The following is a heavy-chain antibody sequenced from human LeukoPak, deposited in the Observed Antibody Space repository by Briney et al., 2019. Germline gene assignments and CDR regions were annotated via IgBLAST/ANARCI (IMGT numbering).Heavy chain of an antibody. J-gene: IGHJ5*02. CDR2: ISAYNGNT. CDR1: GYTFTSYG. CDR3: ARAKYYHDSSGPHRWFDP. V-gene: IGHV1-18*01. Sequence: WASVKVSCKASGYTFTSYGISWVRQAPGQGLEWMGWISAYNGNTNYAQKLQGRVTMTTDTSTSTAYMELRSLRSDDTAVYYCARAKYYHDSSGPHRWFDPWGQGTLVTVSS. D-gene: IGHD3-22*01.